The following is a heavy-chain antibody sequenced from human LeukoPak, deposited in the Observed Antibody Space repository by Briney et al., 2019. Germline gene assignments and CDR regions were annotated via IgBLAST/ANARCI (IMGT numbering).Heavy chain of an antibody. CDR3: ATVHYSSGPFDY. Sequence: ASVKVSCKVSGYTLTELSMHWVRQAPGKGLEWMGGFDPEDGETIYAQKFQGRVTMTEDTSTDTAYMELSSLRSEDTAVYYCATVHYSSGPFDYWGQGTLVTVSS. V-gene: IGHV1-24*01. CDR2: FDPEDGET. D-gene: IGHD6-19*01. CDR1: GYTLTELS. J-gene: IGHJ4*02.